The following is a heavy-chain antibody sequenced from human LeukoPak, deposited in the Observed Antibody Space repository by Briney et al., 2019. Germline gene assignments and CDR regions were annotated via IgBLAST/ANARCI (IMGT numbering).Heavy chain of an antibody. D-gene: IGHD6-19*01. V-gene: IGHV3-74*01. J-gene: IGHJ4*02. Sequence: GGSLRLSCAASGFTFSSYWMHWVRQAPGKGLVWVSRINSDGSSTSYADSVKGRFTISRDNAKNTLYLQMNSLRAEDTAAYYCARAPRYSSGWYFDYWGQGTLVTVSS. CDR3: ARAPRYSSGWYFDY. CDR2: INSDGSST. CDR1: GFTFSSYW.